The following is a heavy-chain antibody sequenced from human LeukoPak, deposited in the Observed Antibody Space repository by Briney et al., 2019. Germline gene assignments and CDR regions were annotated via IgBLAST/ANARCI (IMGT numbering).Heavy chain of an antibody. J-gene: IGHJ6*02. CDR2: ISAYNGNT. V-gene: IGHV1-18*01. CDR1: GGTFSSYA. Sequence: ASVKVSCKASGGTFSSYAISWVRQAPGQGLEWMGWISAYNGNTNYAQKLQGRVTMTTDTSTSTAYMELRSLRSDDTAVYYCARGTPDLIPAAIPMDVWGQGTTVTVSS. CDR3: ARGTPDLIPAAIPMDV. D-gene: IGHD2-2*01.